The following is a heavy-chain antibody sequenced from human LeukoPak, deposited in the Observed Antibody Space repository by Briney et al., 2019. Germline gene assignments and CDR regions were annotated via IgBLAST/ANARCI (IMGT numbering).Heavy chain of an antibody. V-gene: IGHV4-34*01. J-gene: IGHJ4*02. Sequence: SETLSLTCAVYGESFSGYYWSWIRQPPGKGLEWIGEINHSGSTNYNPSLKSRVTISVDTSKNQFSLKLSSVTAADTAVYYCARSLLTGAEFDYWGQGTLVTVSS. CDR1: GESFSGYY. CDR2: INHSGST. CDR3: ARSLLTGAEFDY. D-gene: IGHD3-9*01.